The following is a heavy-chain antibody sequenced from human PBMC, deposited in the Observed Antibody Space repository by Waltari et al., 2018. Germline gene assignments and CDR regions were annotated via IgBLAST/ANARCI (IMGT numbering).Heavy chain of an antibody. CDR3: ARGVVPAAPRYYYYMDV. CDR1: GGSFSGYY. D-gene: IGHD2-2*01. V-gene: IGHV4-34*01. Sequence: QVQLQQWGAGLLKPSETLSLTCAVYGGSFSGYYWSWIRQPPGKGLEWIGEINHSGSTNYNPSLKSRVTISVDTSNNQFSLKLSSVTAADTAVYYCARGVVPAAPRYYYYMDVWGKGTTVTISS. CDR2: INHSGST. J-gene: IGHJ6*03.